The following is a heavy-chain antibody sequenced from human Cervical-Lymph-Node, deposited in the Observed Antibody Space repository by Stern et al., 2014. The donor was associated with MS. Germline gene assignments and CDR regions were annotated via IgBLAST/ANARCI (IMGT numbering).Heavy chain of an antibody. CDR2: INPNSGGT. D-gene: IGHD4-17*01. V-gene: IGHV1-2*06. CDR1: GYTFTGYS. Sequence: VHLVESGAEVKKPGASVKVSCKASGYTFTGYSMHWVRQAPGPGLEWMGRINPNSGGTNYAQKFQGRVTMTRDTSISTAYMELSRLRSDDTAVYYCAGSSTVTPDDAFDIWGQGTMVTVSS. CDR3: AGSSTVTPDDAFDI. J-gene: IGHJ3*02.